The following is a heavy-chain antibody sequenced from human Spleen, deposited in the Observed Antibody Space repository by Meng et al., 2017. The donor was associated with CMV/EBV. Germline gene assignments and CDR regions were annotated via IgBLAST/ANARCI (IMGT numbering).Heavy chain of an antibody. CDR2: INHSGST. CDR1: GGSFSSDY. CDR3: ARGRATQDTDAFDI. V-gene: IGHV4-34*01. J-gene: IGHJ3*02. Sequence: SQTLSLTCAVYGGSFSSDYWSWIRQPPGQGLEWIGQINHSGSTNYNPSLKSRVTVSIDTSKNQVSLKLSSVTAADTAVYYCARGRATQDTDAFDIWDQGTMVTVSS.